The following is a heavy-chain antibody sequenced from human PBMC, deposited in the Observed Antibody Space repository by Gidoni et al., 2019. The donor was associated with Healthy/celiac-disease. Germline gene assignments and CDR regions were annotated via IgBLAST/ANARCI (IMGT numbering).Heavy chain of an antibody. Sequence: QVQLVESGGGVGQPGRSLRLSCAASGFTFSSYAMHWVRQAPGKGLEWVAVISYDGSNKYYADSVKGRFTISRDNSKNTLYLQMNSLRAEDTAVYYCARDHRAGYYFDYWGQGTLVTVSS. D-gene: IGHD3-10*01. CDR2: ISYDGSNK. CDR1: GFTFSSYA. CDR3: ARDHRAGYYFDY. V-gene: IGHV3-30*01. J-gene: IGHJ4*02.